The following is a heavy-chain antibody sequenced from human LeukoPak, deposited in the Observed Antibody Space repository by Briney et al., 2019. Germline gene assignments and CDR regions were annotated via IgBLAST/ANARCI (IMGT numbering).Heavy chain of an antibody. CDR1: GDSISSSNW. CDR3: ARDGSGYDPNWFDP. Sequence: SGTLSLTCAVSGDSISSSNWWSWVRQPPGKGLEWIGEIYHSGRTNYNPSLKSRVTISLDKSKDQFSLKLSSVTAADTAVYYCARDGSGYDPNWFDPWGQGTLVTVSS. CDR2: IYHSGRT. J-gene: IGHJ5*02. D-gene: IGHD5-12*01. V-gene: IGHV4-4*02.